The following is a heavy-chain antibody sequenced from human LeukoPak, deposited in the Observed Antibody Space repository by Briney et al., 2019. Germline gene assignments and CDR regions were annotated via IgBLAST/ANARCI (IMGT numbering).Heavy chain of an antibody. Sequence: GGSLRLSCAASGFTFSSYWMNWARQAPGKGLEWVASINHNGNVNYYVDSVKGRFTISRDNSKDTLSLQMNSLTAQDTAVYYCMRCPSSTSCYGILLDYWGQGTLVTVSS. CDR2: INHNGNVN. J-gene: IGHJ4*02. D-gene: IGHD2-2*01. CDR3: MRCPSSTSCYGILLDY. CDR1: GFTFSSYW. V-gene: IGHV3-7*03.